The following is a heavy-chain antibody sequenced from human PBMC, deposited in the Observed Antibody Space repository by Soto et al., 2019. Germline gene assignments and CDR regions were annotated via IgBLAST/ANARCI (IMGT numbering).Heavy chain of an antibody. J-gene: IGHJ6*02. CDR2: IRSKANSDAT. CDR3: TKPAGXXVAATTYYYGMDV. D-gene: IGHD2-15*01. V-gene: IGHV3-73*02. CDR1: GFTFSDSA. Sequence: EVQLVESGGGLVQPGGSLKLSCAASGFTFSDSAMHWVRXXSXXGXXXVGRIRSKANSDATAYAASVKGRFTISRDDSXXXAXLXMXXXXXXXXXXYYCTKPAGXXVAATTYYYGMDVWGQGTTVTVSS.